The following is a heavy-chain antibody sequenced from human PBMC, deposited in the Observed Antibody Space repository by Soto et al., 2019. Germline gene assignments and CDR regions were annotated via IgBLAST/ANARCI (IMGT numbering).Heavy chain of an antibody. Sequence: SVKVSCKASGGTFSSYAISWVRQAPGQGLEWMGGIIPIFGTANYAQKFQGRVTITADESTSTAYMELSSLRSEDTAVYYCARDTGYSSSDCYGMDVWGQGTTVTVSS. CDR1: GGTFSSYA. CDR2: IIPIFGTA. J-gene: IGHJ6*02. V-gene: IGHV1-69*13. D-gene: IGHD6-6*01. CDR3: ARDTGYSSSDCYGMDV.